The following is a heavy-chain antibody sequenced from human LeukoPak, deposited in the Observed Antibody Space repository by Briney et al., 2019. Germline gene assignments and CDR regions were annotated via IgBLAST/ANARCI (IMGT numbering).Heavy chain of an antibody. Sequence: GGSLRLSCAASGFTFNSYSMYWVRQAPGKGLEWVSSISSSSSHMFYADSVKGRFSISRDNAKNSLYLQMNSVRAEDTAVYYCARLPVAVPGTYSDYWGQGNLVTVSS. V-gene: IGHV3-21*01. D-gene: IGHD6-19*01. CDR1: GFTFNSYS. CDR2: ISSSSSHM. J-gene: IGHJ4*02. CDR3: ARLPVAVPGTYSDY.